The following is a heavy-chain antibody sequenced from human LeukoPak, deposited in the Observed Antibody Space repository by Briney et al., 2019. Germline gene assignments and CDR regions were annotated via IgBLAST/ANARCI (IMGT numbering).Heavy chain of an antibody. Sequence: GGSLRLSCAASGFTFSSYAISWVRQAPGKGLEWVSAISGSGGSTYYADSVKGRFTISRDNSKNTLYLQMNSLRAEDTAVYYCAKTQDVVVPAAIWPVPFDPWGQGTLVTVSS. CDR2: ISGSGGST. CDR3: AKTQDVVVPAAIWPVPFDP. J-gene: IGHJ5*02. V-gene: IGHV3-23*01. CDR1: GFTFSSYA. D-gene: IGHD2-2*01.